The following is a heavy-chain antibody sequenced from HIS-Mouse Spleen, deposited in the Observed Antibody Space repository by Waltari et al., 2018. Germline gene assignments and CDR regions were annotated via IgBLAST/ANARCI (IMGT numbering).Heavy chain of an antibody. CDR2: INHSGST. J-gene: IGHJ4*02. CDR3: AGYNWNYGTDY. Sequence: QVQLQQWGAGLLKPSETLSLTCAVYGGSFSGYYWSWIRQPPGKGLEWIGEINHSGSTNCNPSLKSRVTISVDTSKNQFSLKLSSVTAADTAVYYCAGYNWNYGTDYWGQGTLVTVSS. D-gene: IGHD1-7*01. CDR1: GGSFSGYY. V-gene: IGHV4-34*01.